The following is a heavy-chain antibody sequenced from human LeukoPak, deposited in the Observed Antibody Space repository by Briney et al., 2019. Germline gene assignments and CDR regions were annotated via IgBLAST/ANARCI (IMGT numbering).Heavy chain of an antibody. V-gene: IGHV4-61*01. Sequence: SETLSLTCTVSGGSVSSGSYYWSWIRQPPGKGLEWIGYIYYSGSTNYNPSLKSRVTISVDTSKNQFSLKLSSVTAADTAVYYCARDKTNWFDPWGQGTLVTVAS. CDR2: IYYSGST. CDR3: ARDKTNWFDP. CDR1: GGSVSSGSYY. J-gene: IGHJ5*02.